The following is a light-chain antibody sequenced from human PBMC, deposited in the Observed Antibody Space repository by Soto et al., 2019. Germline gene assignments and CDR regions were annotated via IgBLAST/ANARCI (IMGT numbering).Light chain of an antibody. J-gene: IGKJ4*01. CDR1: QAFGNL. CDR2: GIS. CDR3: QQAATFPLT. V-gene: IGKV1-12*01. Sequence: DIQMTQSPSSVSASVGDRVIITCRASQAFGNLLAWYQQKRGKAPKLLIYGISTLHGGVPSRFSGSESGTDFXLXIXXXXXXDSTTYYCQQAATFPLTFGGGTEVEXK.